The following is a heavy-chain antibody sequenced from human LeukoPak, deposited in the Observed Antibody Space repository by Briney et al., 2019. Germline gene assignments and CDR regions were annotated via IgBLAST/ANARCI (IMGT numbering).Heavy chain of an antibody. J-gene: IGHJ6*02. CDR1: GFTFSSYA. D-gene: IGHD1-1*01. CDR2: ISGSGGST. Sequence: PGGSLRLSCAASGFTFSSYAMSWVRQAPGKGLEWVSAISGSGGSTYYADSVKGRFTISRDISKNTLYLQMNSLRAEDTAVYYCAKDGPNAMGYYGMDVWGQGTTVTVYS. V-gene: IGHV3-23*01. CDR3: AKDGPNAMGYYGMDV.